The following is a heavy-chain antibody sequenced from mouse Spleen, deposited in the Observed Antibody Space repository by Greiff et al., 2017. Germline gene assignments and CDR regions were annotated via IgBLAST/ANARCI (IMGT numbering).Heavy chain of an antibody. CDR2: IWRGGST. D-gene: IGHD1-1*01. V-gene: IGHV2-5*01. CDR3: ANGGDYGSPRAMDY. J-gene: IGHJ4*01. CDR1: GFSLTSYG. Sequence: VQLQQSGPGLVQPSQSLSITCTVSGFSLTSYGVHWVRQSPGKGLEWLGVIWRGGSTDYNAAFMSRLSITKDNSKSQVFFKMNSLQADDTAIYYCANGGDYGSPRAMDYWGQGTSVTVSS.